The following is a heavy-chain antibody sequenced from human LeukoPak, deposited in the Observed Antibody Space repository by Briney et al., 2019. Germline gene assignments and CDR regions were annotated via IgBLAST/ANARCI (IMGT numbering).Heavy chain of an antibody. V-gene: IGHV4-59*01. J-gene: IGHJ4*02. D-gene: IGHD6-13*01. CDR2: IHYRGSS. CDR1: GGSISTYY. Sequence: SETLSPTCAVSGGSISTYYWSWIRQPPGKGLEWIGYIHYRGSSNYNPSLKSRVTISLDTSKNQFSLKLSSVTAADTAVYYCARGAAATYWGQGTLVTVSS. CDR3: ARGAAATY.